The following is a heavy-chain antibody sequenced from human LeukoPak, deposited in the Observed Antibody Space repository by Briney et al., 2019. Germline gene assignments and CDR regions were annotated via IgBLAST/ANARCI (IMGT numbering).Heavy chain of an antibody. CDR1: GFTFSDYA. V-gene: IGHV3-30*01. D-gene: IGHD3-22*01. J-gene: IGHJ4*02. CDR3: ARSSETGGYYNFDY. CDR2: ISYDGSNK. Sequence: GGSLRFSCAASGFTFSDYAIHWVRQAPGKGLEWVAVISYDGSNKYYADSVKGRFTISRDNSKDTLYLQMNNLRAEDTAVYFCARSSETGGYYNFDYWGQGTLVTVSS.